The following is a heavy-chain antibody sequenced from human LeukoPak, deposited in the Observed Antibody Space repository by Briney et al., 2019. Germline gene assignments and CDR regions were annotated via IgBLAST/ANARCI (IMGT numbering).Heavy chain of an antibody. CDR3: TTMVYYYDSSGYYPFDY. Sequence: PGGSLRLSCAASGFTFSTYWVHWVRQASGKGLEWVGRIRSKANSYATAYAASVKGRFTISRDDSKNTAYLQMNSLKTEDTAVYYCTTMVYYYDSSGYYPFDYWGQGTLVTVSS. V-gene: IGHV3-73*01. D-gene: IGHD3-22*01. CDR2: IRSKANSYAT. J-gene: IGHJ4*02. CDR1: GFTFSTYW.